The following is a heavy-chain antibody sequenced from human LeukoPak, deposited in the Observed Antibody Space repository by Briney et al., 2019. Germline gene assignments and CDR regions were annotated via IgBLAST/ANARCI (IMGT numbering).Heavy chain of an antibody. Sequence: ASVKASCKASGYTFTGYYMHWLRQAPGQGLEWMGWINPNSGGTNYAQKFQGRVTMTRDTSISTAYMELSRLRSDDTAVYYCARVLGAYYYAQGDYWGQGTLVTVSS. J-gene: IGHJ4*02. CDR1: GYTFTGYY. CDR2: INPNSGGT. D-gene: IGHD3-10*01. V-gene: IGHV1-2*02. CDR3: ARVLGAYYYAQGDY.